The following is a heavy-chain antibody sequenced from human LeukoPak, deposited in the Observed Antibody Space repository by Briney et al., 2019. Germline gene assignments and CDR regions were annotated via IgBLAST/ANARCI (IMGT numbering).Heavy chain of an antibody. V-gene: IGHV3-23*01. Sequence: PGGSLRLSCAASGFSFSSYAMSWVRQAPEKGLEWVSSISGTGGSTFYADSMKGRLTISRDNSKNTLYLHMNSLRSEDTAIYYCAKALKRTSERNFGSCLDSWGQGTLVTVSS. CDR2: ISGTGGST. D-gene: IGHD1-26*01. CDR3: AKALKRTSERNFGSCLDS. CDR1: GFSFSSYA. J-gene: IGHJ4*02.